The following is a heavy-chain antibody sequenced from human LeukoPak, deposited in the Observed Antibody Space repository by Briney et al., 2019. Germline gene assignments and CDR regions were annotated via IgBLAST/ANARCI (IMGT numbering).Heavy chain of an antibody. D-gene: IGHD3-10*01. V-gene: IGHV1-2*02. CDR2: INPNSGGT. J-gene: IGHJ4*02. CDR3: ARDLLWFGDPLGY. Sequence: ASVKVSCKASGYTFTGYYMHWVRQAPGQGLEWMGWINPNSGGTNYAQKFQGRVTMTRDTSISTAYMELSRLRSDDTAVYYCARDLLWFGDPLGYWGQGTLVTVSS. CDR1: GYTFTGYY.